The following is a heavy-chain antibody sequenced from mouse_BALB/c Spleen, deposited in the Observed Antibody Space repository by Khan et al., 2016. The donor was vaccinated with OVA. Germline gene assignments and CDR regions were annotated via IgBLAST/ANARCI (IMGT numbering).Heavy chain of an antibody. CDR3: ARVYGGDFDY. Sequence: VQLKQSGPGLVKPSQSLSLTCTVTGYSITSDYAWNWIRQFPGNKLEWMGFISYSGNTNYNPSLKSRISFTRDTSKNQFFLQLNSVTTEDTARYYCARVYGGDFDYWGQGTTLTVSS. D-gene: IGHD1-1*01. CDR1: GYSITSDYA. J-gene: IGHJ2*01. CDR2: ISYSGNT. V-gene: IGHV3-2*02.